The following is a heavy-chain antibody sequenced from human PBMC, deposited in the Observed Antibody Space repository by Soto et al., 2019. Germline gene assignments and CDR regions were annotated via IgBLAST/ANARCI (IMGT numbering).Heavy chain of an antibody. CDR1: GYTFITYG. CDR3: ARGPTDYYDNSANYFLDY. Sequence: ASVKVSCKASGYTFITYGVSWVRQAPGQGLDWLGWISTYNGNTRYAERLQGRDTMTTDTTTNTAYMELRNLRSDDTAVYYCARGPTDYYDNSANYFLDYWGQGTLVTVSS. D-gene: IGHD3-22*01. J-gene: IGHJ4*02. CDR2: ISTYNGNT. V-gene: IGHV1-18*01.